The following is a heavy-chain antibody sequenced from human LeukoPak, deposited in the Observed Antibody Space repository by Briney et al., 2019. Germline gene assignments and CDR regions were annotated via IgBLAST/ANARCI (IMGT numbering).Heavy chain of an antibody. CDR3: ASPEEGATVVTGYAFDI. Sequence: SVKVSCKASGGTFSSYAISWVRQAPGQGLEWMGGIIPIFGTANYAQKFQGRVTITTDESTSTAYMELSSLRSEDTAVYYCASPEEGATVVTGYAFDIWGQGTMVTVSS. V-gene: IGHV1-69*05. CDR1: GGTFSSYA. CDR2: IIPIFGTA. D-gene: IGHD4-23*01. J-gene: IGHJ3*02.